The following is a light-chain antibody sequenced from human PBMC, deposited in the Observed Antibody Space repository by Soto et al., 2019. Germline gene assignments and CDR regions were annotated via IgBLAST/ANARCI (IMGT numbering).Light chain of an antibody. CDR1: QSVXTK. CDR3: QQYKYGTPT. Sequence: CTGTLSLSQGERATLSCRASQSVXTKLAWYQQKPGQAPRLLXDGASTRAKGSPASLSGSGSGTAFTPTSSSPKSDYCAVYYWQQYKYGTPTFGQGTKVDIK. V-gene: IGKV3-15*01. CDR2: GAS. J-gene: IGKJ1*01.